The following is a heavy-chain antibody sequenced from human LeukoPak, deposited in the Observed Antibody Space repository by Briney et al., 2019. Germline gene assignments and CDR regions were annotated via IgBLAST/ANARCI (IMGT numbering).Heavy chain of an antibody. V-gene: IGHV3-21*01. CDR2: ISSSSSYI. Sequence: GGSLRLSCAASGFTFSSYSMNWVRQAPGKGLEWVSSISSSSSYIYYADSVKGRFTISRDNAKNSLYLQMNSLRAEDTAVYYCAKAPYSSGRDYFDYWGQGTLVTVSS. D-gene: IGHD6-19*01. CDR1: GFTFSSYS. J-gene: IGHJ4*02. CDR3: AKAPYSSGRDYFDY.